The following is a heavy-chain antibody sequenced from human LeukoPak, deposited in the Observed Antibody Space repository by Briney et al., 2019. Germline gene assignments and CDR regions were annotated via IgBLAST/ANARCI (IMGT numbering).Heavy chain of an antibody. J-gene: IGHJ6*03. CDR2: IYPGDSDT. Sequence: GESLKISCKGSGYSFTSYWIGWVRQMPGKGLEWMGIIYPGDSDTRYSPSFQGQVTISADKSISTAYLQWSSLKASDTAMYYCARRGGYDSFDYYYYYMDVWRKGTTVTVSS. V-gene: IGHV5-51*01. CDR1: GYSFTSYW. CDR3: ARRGGYDSFDYYYYYMDV. D-gene: IGHD5-12*01.